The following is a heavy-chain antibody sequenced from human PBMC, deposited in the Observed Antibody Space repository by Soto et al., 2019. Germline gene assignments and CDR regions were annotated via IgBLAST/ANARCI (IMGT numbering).Heavy chain of an antibody. CDR1: GGAFNGYY. CDR3: ARAGAALVRGSIGGFDY. CDR2: INHSGTV. Sequence: QVHLQQWGAGLLKPSETLSLTCAVNGGAFNGYYWTWIRQSPGKGLQWIGEINHSGTVDYNPSLKSRVTFSIATSKKQFSLTLTAVTASDPAVYYCARAGAALVRGSIGGFDYWGQGTLVTVSS. D-gene: IGHD3-10*01. J-gene: IGHJ4*02. V-gene: IGHV4-34*01.